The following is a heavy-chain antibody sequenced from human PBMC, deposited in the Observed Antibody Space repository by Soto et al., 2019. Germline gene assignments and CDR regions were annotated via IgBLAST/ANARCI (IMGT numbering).Heavy chain of an antibody. CDR3: ARKAWVRFDY. D-gene: IGHD7-27*01. V-gene: IGHV4-4*03. J-gene: IGHJ4*02. CDR1: GDSISRSVW. Sequence: PPETLSLTFADSGDSISRSVWWTWVRQPPGKGLEWIGEVFHNGDTNYNPSLKSRVTMSVDKSTNDFSLKVTSVTAADTAIYYCARKAWVRFDYWGQGALVTDSS. CDR2: VFHNGDT.